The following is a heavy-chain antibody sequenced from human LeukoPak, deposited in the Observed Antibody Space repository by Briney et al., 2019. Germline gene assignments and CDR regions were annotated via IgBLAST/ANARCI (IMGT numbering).Heavy chain of an antibody. J-gene: IGHJ4*02. V-gene: IGHV3-48*04. Sequence: GGSLRLSCAASGFTFNSYWMSWVRQAPGKGLEWVSYISSSSSTIYYADSVKGRFTISRDNAKNSLYLQMNSLRAEDTAVYYCARDLATSAFDYWGQGTLVTVSS. CDR1: GFTFNSYW. CDR2: ISSSSSTI. D-gene: IGHD1-26*01. CDR3: ARDLATSAFDY.